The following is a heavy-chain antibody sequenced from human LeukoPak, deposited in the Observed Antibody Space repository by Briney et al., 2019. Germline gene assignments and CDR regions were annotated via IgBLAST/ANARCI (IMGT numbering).Heavy chain of an antibody. CDR3: ARDFCSSTSCYYYYGMDV. CDR1: GFTFSSYA. CDR2: IGAGGTFT. J-gene: IGHJ6*02. D-gene: IGHD2-2*01. V-gene: IGHV3-23*01. Sequence: GGSLRLSCTASGFTFSSYAMNWVRQAPGKGLEWVSGIGAGGTFTYYADSVKGRFTISRENSKNTLYLQMNSLRGEDTAVYYCARDFCSSTSCYYYYGMDVWGQGTTVTVSS.